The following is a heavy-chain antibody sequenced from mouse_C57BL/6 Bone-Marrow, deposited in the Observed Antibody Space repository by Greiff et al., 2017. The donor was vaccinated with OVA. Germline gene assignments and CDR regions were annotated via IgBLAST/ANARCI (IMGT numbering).Heavy chain of an antibody. Sequence: VQGVESGAELARPGASVKLSCKASGYTFTSYGISWVKPRTGQGLEWIGEIYPRSGNTYYNEKFKGKATLTADKSSSTAYMELRSLTSEDSAVYFCARGDYDEGYYAMDYWGQGTSVTVSS. CDR2: IYPRSGNT. J-gene: IGHJ4*01. CDR3: ARGDYDEGYYAMDY. CDR1: GYTFTSYG. V-gene: IGHV1-81*01. D-gene: IGHD2-4*01.